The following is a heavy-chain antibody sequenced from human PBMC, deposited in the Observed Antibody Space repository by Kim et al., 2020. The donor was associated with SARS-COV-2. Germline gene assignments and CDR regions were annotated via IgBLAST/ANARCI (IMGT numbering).Heavy chain of an antibody. Sequence: SETLSLTCTVSGGSISSSSYYWGWIRQPPGKGLEWIGSIYYSGSTYYNPSLKSRVTISVDTSKNQFSLKLSSVTAADTAVYYCAREVSYYDIWSPNWFDP. V-gene: IGHV4-39*07. J-gene: IGHJ5*02. CDR2: IYYSGST. CDR1: GGSISSSSYY. CDR3: AREVSYYDIWSPNWFDP. D-gene: IGHD3-9*01.